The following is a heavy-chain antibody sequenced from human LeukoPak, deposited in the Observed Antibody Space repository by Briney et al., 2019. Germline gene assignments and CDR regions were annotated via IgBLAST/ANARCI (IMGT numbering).Heavy chain of an antibody. V-gene: IGHV1-69*13. D-gene: IGHD2/OR15-2a*01. CDR1: GGTFSSYA. Sequence: SVKVSCKASGGTFSSYAISWVRQAPGQGLEWMGGIIPIFGTANYAQKFQGRVTITADESTSTAYMELSSLRSEDTAVYYCARVYREGILLLDFFDYWGQGTLVTVSS. CDR2: IIPIFGTA. CDR3: ARVYREGILLLDFFDY. J-gene: IGHJ4*02.